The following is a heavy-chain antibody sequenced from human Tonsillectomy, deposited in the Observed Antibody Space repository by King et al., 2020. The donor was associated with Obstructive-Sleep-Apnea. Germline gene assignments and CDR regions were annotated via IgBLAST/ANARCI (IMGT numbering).Heavy chain of an antibody. V-gene: IGHV5-51*01. CDR2: IYPGESDA. D-gene: IGHD1-7*01. Sequence: VQLVESGAEVKKPGESLKISCKGSGYRFTSYWICWVRQMPGKGLEWMGIIYPGESDARYSPPFQGQVTKSADKAISTAYLQWRRLRAPDTAIYYCARLKTGATSGLEYWGQGTLVTVSS. J-gene: IGHJ4*02. CDR3: ARLKTGATSGLEY. CDR1: GYRFTSYW.